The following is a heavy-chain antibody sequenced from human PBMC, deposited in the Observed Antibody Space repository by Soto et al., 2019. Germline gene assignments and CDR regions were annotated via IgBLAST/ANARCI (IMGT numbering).Heavy chain of an antibody. V-gene: IGHV3-15*01. J-gene: IGHJ4*02. D-gene: IGHD2-2*01. Sequence: PGGSLRLSCAASGFTFSNAWMSWVRQAPGKGLEWVGRIKSKTDGGTTDYAAPVKGRFTISRDDSKNTLYLQMNSLKTEDTAVYYCITDWWRDSGVVQAMLNYEYWGQGTLGTVSS. CDR2: IKSKTDGGTT. CDR1: GFTFSNAW. CDR3: ITDWWRDSGVVQAMLNYEY.